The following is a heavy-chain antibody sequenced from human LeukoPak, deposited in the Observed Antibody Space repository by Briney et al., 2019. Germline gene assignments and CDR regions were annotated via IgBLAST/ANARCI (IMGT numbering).Heavy chain of an antibody. V-gene: IGHV5-51*01. CDR2: IHPGDSRT. CDR1: GYRVASDW. D-gene: IGHD2-15*01. J-gene: IGHJ4*02. CDR3: ARHSCSGIGCHYDF. Sequence: GESLKISCKGSGYRVASDWIGWVRQMPGEGLEWMGIIHPGDSRTRYSPSFRGHVTFSVDESISTAYLQWSSLKASDTAIYFCARHSCSGIGCHYDFWGQGTLVTVSS.